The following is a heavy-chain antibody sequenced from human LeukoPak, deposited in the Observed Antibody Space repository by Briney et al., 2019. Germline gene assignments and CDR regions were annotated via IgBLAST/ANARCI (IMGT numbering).Heavy chain of an antibody. Sequence: GESLKISCNGSGYXFSIYWIRWVRQVPGEGLEWKGIIYPRDSDTRHNPSFQGQVTLSVDTSLSTAYLEWSSLKASDTAIYYCAVRSVRYFESWGQGVLVTVSS. J-gene: IGHJ4*02. CDR2: IYPRDSDT. CDR1: GYXFSIYW. D-gene: IGHD3-10*01. V-gene: IGHV5-51*01. CDR3: AVRSVRYFES.